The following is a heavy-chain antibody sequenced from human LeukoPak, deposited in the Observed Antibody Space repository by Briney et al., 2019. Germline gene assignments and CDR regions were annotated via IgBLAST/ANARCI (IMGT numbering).Heavy chain of an antibody. CDR1: GYTFTSYG. V-gene: IGHV1-18*01. CDR2: ISVYNGNT. Sequence: GASVKVSCKASGYTFTSYGISWVRQAPGQGLEWMGWISVYNGNTNYAQKLQGRVTMTTDTSTSTAYMELRSLRSDDTAVYYCARGTRDRSWEYYDFWSGYLRFDYWGQGTLATVSS. CDR3: ARGTRDRSWEYYDFWSGYLRFDY. D-gene: IGHD3-3*01. J-gene: IGHJ4*02.